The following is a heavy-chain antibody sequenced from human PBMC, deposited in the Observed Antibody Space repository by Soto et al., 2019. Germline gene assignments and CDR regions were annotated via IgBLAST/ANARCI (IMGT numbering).Heavy chain of an antibody. Sequence: EVQLVESGGGLVQPGRSLRLSCTASGFTFANYAMHWVRQTPGKGLEWVSGNSWNSRSIDYADSVKGRFTISRDNAKKSLYLQMNSLRAEDTALYYCTKDMYSSSEDGMDVWGQGTTVTVSS. CDR3: TKDMYSSSEDGMDV. CDR2: NSWNSRSI. J-gene: IGHJ6*02. D-gene: IGHD6-13*01. V-gene: IGHV3-9*01. CDR1: GFTFANYA.